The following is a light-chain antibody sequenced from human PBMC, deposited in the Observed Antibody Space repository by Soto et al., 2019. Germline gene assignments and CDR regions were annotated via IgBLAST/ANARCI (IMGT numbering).Light chain of an antibody. CDR1: QSISSNY. V-gene: IGKV3-20*01. Sequence: EIVLTQSPGTLSLSPGERATLSCRASQSISSNYLAWFQQQPGQAPRLLIYGASNRATGIPDRFRGSGSATDFNLTISKLEPDDFAVYYCQQYGTSPPTYTFGQGTKLEIK. CDR3: QQYGTSPPTYT. CDR2: GAS. J-gene: IGKJ2*01.